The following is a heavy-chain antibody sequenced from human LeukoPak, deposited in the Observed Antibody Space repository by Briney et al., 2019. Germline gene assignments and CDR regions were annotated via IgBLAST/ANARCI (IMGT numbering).Heavy chain of an antibody. CDR1: GFTISSYS. D-gene: IGHD4-17*01. CDR2: VSSSSSYI. V-gene: IGHV3-21*01. Sequence: GGSLRLSCAASGFTISSYSMNWVRQAPGKGLEWVSSVSSSSSYIYYADSVKGRFTISRDNAKNSLYLQMNSLRAEDTAVYYCARDRATVTTNPRGVEDYWGQGTLVTVSS. CDR3: ARDRATVTTNPRGVEDY. J-gene: IGHJ4*02.